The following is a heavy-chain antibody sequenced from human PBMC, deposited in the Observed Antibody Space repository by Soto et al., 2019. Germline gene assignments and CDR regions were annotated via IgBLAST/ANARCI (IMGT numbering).Heavy chain of an antibody. D-gene: IGHD4-4*01. CDR3: TTEPPRVRLPKKAAGY. Sequence: GGSLRLSCAASGFTFSNAWMNWVRQAPGKGLEWVGRIKSKTDGGTTDYAAPVKGRFTISRDDSKNTLYLQMNSLKTEDTAVYYCTTEPPRVRLPKKAAGYWGQGTLVTVSS. CDR1: GFTFSNAW. J-gene: IGHJ4*02. CDR2: IKSKTDGGTT. V-gene: IGHV3-15*07.